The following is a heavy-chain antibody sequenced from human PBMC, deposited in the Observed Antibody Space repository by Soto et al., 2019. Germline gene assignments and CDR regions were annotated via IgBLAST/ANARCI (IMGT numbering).Heavy chain of an antibody. Sequence: QVQLQESGPGLVKPSQTLSLTCTVSGGSISTGGYYWNWIRQHPGKGLEWIGYFYYSGSTYYNPSLXSXXTIPVNPSKNQFSLKLSSVTAADTAVYYCARSVFPWGQGTLVTVSS. CDR2: FYYSGST. V-gene: IGHV4-31*03. CDR1: GGSISTGGYY. J-gene: IGHJ5*02. CDR3: ARSVFP.